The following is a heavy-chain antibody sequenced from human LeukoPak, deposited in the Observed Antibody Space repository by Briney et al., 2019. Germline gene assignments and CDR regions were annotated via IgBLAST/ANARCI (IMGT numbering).Heavy chain of an antibody. CDR1: DYSVSSPYY. D-gene: IGHD1-1*01. Sequence: SETLSLTCXXSDYSVSSPYYWGWIQPPPGKGLEWIGTIHSGSTFYNPSLKSRVTISVDTSKNQFSLNLSSVTAADTAVYFCARDCCTSKWYNDWGQGTLVTVSS. V-gene: IGHV4-38-2*02. CDR2: IHSGST. J-gene: IGHJ1*01. CDR3: ARDCCTSKWYND.